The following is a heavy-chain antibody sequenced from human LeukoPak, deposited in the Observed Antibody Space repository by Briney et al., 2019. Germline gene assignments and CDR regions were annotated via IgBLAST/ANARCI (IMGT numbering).Heavy chain of an antibody. Sequence: SETLSLTCTVSGGSISSYYWSWIRQPAGKGLEWIGRIYTSGSTNYNPSLKSRVTMPVDTSKNQFSLKLSSVTAADTAVYYCARGSYYDILGALNWFDPWGQGTLVTVSS. D-gene: IGHD3-9*01. V-gene: IGHV4-4*07. CDR1: GGSISSYY. J-gene: IGHJ5*02. CDR3: ARGSYYDILGALNWFDP. CDR2: IYTSGST.